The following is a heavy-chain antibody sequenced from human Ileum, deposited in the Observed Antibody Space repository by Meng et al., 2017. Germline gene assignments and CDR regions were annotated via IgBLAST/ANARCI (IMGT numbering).Heavy chain of an antibody. D-gene: IGHD7-27*01. J-gene: IGHJ4*02. CDR1: GGSVSSSGYQ. CDR3: ARDHWGSLDY. CDR2: AST. Sequence: HVPRQELGPGCVRPSVPLSLICAVSGGSVSSSGYQGGWIRQPPGKGLEWIGYASTNYNPSLKSRVTISVDTSKNQFSLKLTSVTAADTAVYYCARDHWGSLDYWGQGVLVTVSS. V-gene: IGHV4-61*08.